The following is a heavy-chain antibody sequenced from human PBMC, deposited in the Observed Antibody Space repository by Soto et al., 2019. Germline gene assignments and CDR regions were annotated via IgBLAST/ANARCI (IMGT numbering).Heavy chain of an antibody. D-gene: IGHD6-19*01. V-gene: IGHV3-23*01. J-gene: IGHJ4*02. CDR1: GFTFSNYA. CDR2: FTRSGST. Sequence: PGGSLRLSCAASGFTFSNYAMSWVRQAPGKGLEWVSTFTRSGSTYYADSVKGRFTISRDNAKNTLYLQMNSLRAEDTALYYCAKVLMSRAVAGFDYWGQGTLVTVSS. CDR3: AKVLMSRAVAGFDY.